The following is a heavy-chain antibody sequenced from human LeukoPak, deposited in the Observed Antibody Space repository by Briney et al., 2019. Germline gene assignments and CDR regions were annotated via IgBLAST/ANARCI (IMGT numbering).Heavy chain of an antibody. Sequence: PSETLSLPCTVSGGSISNYYWSWIRQPPGKGLEWIGYIYYSGSTNYNPSLKSRVTISIDTSRNQFSLKLSSVTAADTAVYYCARHEYPYYHIDVWGQETTLTAPS. CDR1: GGSISNYY. CDR3: ARHEYPYYHIDV. J-gene: IGHJ6*02. CDR2: IYYSGST. V-gene: IGHV4-59*08. D-gene: IGHD2/OR15-2a*01.